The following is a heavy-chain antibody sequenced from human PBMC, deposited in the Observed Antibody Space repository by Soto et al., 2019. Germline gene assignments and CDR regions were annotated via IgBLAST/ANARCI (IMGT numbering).Heavy chain of an antibody. CDR2: ISYDGSNK. V-gene: IGHV3-30-3*01. D-gene: IGHD3-22*01. J-gene: IGHJ4*02. CDR3: ARDPYCDSSGYYAY. Sequence: LRLSCAASGFTFSSYAMHWVRQAPGKGLEWVAVISYDGSNKYYADSVKGRFTISRDNSKNTLYLQMNSLRAEDTAVYYCARDPYCDSSGYYAYWGQGTLVTVSS. CDR1: GFTFSSYA.